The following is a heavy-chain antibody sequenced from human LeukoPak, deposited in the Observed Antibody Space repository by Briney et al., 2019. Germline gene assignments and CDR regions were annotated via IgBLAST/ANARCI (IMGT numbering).Heavy chain of an antibody. J-gene: IGHJ4*02. CDR3: AKRGVVIRVILVGFHKEAYYFDS. CDR2: ISGSGGST. V-gene: IGHV3-23*01. CDR1: GITLSNYG. D-gene: IGHD3-22*01. Sequence: GGSLRLSCRVSGITLSNYGMSWVRQAPGKGLEWVAGISGSGGSTNYADSVKGRFTISRDNPKNTLYLQMTSLRAEDTAVYFCAKRGVVIRVILVGFHKEAYYFDSWGQGALVTVSS.